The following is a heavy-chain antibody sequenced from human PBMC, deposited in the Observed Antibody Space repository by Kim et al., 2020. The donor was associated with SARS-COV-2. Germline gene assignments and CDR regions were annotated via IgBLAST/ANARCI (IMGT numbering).Heavy chain of an antibody. D-gene: IGHD3-10*01. CDR1: GGFISSYY. CDR3: ASSLRVGSGGYFGYHYYGMDV. J-gene: IGHJ6*02. V-gene: IGHV4-59*01. Sequence: SETLSLTCTVSGGFISSYYWSWIRQPPGKGLECIGYVYYSGTTNYNPSLKSRVAISVDASKNQFSLTLASVTGADTAVYYCASSLRVGSGGYFGYHYYGMDVWGQGTSVTVS. CDR2: VYYSGTT.